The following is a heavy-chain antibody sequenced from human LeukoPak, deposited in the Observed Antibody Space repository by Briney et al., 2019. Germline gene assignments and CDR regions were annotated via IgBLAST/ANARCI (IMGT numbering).Heavy chain of an antibody. D-gene: IGHD7-27*01. Sequence: GGSLRLSCAASGVTFSSYEMNWVRQAPGRGLEWVSYIGSSGNTIYYADSVKGRFIVSRDNAKNSLYLQMNSLRAEDTAVYYCARVPLNWGDFDYWGQGTLVTVSS. J-gene: IGHJ4*02. V-gene: IGHV3-48*03. CDR1: GVTFSSYE. CDR3: ARVPLNWGDFDY. CDR2: IGSSGNTI.